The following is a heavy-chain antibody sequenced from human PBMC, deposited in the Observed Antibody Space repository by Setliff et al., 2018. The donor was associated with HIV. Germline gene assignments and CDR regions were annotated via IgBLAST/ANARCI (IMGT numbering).Heavy chain of an antibody. CDR2: INHSGST. V-gene: IGHV4-34*01. CDR1: GGSFSGYY. CDR3: ARVPTVTTSYFDY. D-gene: IGHD4-17*01. J-gene: IGHJ4*02. Sequence: LSLTCAVYGGSFSGYYWSWIRQPPGKGLEWIGEINHSGSTNYNPSLKSRVTISVDTSKNQFSLKLSSVTAADTAVYYCARVPTVTTSYFDYWGQGTLVTSPQ.